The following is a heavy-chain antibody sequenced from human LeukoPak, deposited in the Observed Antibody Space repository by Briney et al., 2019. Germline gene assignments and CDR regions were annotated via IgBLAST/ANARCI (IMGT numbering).Heavy chain of an antibody. Sequence: SETLSLTCAVYGGSFSGYYWSWIRQPPGKGLEWIGEINHSGSTNYNPSLKSRVTISVDTSKNQFFLNLRSVTAADTAVYYCARGEAGPGNYWGQGTLVIVSS. V-gene: IGHV4-34*01. CDR1: GGSFSGYY. J-gene: IGHJ4*02. CDR3: ARGEAGPGNY. CDR2: INHSGST. D-gene: IGHD1-1*01.